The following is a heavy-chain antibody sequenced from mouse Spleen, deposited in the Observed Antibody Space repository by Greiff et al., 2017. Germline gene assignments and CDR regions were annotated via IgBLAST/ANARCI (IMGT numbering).Heavy chain of an antibody. J-gene: IGHJ2*01. V-gene: IGHV1-15*01. D-gene: IGHD1-1*01. CDR1: GYTFTDYE. CDR2: IDPETGGT. CDR3: TRGDFI. Sequence: VQLQQSGAELVRPGASVTLSCKASGYTFTDYEMHWVKQTPVHGLEWIGAIDPETGGTAYNQKFKGKATLTADKSSSTAYMELRSLTSEDSAVYYCTRGDFIWGQGTTLTVSS.